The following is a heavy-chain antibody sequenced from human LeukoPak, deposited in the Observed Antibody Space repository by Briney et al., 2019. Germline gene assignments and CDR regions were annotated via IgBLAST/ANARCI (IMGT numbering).Heavy chain of an antibody. Sequence: GGSLRLSCTASGFTFGDYAMSWFRQAPGKGLEWVGLIRSKAYGGTTEYAASVKGRFTISRDDSKSIAYLQMNSLKTEDTAVYYCTRDRYCSGGSCYSPPNWFDPWGQGTLVTVSS. V-gene: IGHV3-49*03. J-gene: IGHJ5*02. D-gene: IGHD2-15*01. CDR3: TRDRYCSGGSCYSPPNWFDP. CDR2: IRSKAYGGTT. CDR1: GFTFGDYA.